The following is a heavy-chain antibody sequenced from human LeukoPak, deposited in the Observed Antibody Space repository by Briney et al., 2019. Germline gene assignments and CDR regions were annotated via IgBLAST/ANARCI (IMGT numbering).Heavy chain of an antibody. CDR1: GYTFTGYY. CDR2: INPNSGGT. Sequence: ASEKVPYKASGYTFTGYYMHWVRQAPGKGLEWMGWINPNSGGTNYAQKFQGRVTMTRDTSISTAYMELSRLRSDDTAVYYCARDRGNWNDGVFDYWGQGTLVTVSS. V-gene: IGHV1-2*02. CDR3: ARDRGNWNDGVFDY. D-gene: IGHD1-1*01. J-gene: IGHJ4*02.